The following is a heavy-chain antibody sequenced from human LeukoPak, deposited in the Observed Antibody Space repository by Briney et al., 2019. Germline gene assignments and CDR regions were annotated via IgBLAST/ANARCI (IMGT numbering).Heavy chain of an antibody. CDR1: GYTFTGYY. CDR3: ARGSSSWYSGYYYMDV. CDR2: INPNSGGT. Sequence: GASVKVSCKASGYTFTGYYMHWVRQAPGQGLEWMGRINPNSGGTNYAQKFQGRVTMTRDTSISTAYMELSRLRSDDTAVYYCARGSSSWYSGYYYMDVWGKGTTVTVSS. J-gene: IGHJ6*03. D-gene: IGHD6-13*01. V-gene: IGHV1-2*06.